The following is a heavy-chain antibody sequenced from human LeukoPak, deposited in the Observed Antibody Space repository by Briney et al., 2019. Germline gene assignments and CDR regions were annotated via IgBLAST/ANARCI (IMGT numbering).Heavy chain of an antibody. CDR3: ARLNGPPYYYGSGSYPDY. D-gene: IGHD3-10*01. J-gene: IGHJ4*02. V-gene: IGHV4-34*01. CDR2: IYYSGST. Sequence: SETLSLTCAVYGGSFSGYYWSWIRQPPGKGLEWIGSIYYSGSTYYNPSLKSRVTISVDTSKNQFSLKLSSVTAADTAVYYCARLNGPPYYYGSGSYPDYWGQGTLVTVSS. CDR1: GGSFSGYY.